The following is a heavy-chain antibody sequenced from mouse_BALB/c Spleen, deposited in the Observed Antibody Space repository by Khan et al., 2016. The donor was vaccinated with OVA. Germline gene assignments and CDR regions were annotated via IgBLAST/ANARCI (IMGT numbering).Heavy chain of an antibody. J-gene: IGHJ3*01. CDR2: ISYSGNT. CDR3: ARKDYYDDVPVPY. CDR1: GYSITSEFV. Sequence: VQLKQSGPGLVKPSQSLSLTCTVTGYSITSEFVWNWIRQFPGNKLEWMGYISYSGNTRYNPSLKSLISITRDTSRNQFFLQLNSVTTEDKATYYGARKDYYDDVPVPYWGQGTMVTVSA. V-gene: IGHV3-2*02. D-gene: IGHD2-4*01.